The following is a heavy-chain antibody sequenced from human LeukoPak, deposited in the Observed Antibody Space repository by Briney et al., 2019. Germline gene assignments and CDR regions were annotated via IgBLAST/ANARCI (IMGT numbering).Heavy chain of an antibody. CDR3: AREYDYVWGSYSGGDY. D-gene: IGHD3-16*01. CDR1: GFTFSSYS. Sequence: GGSLRLSCAASGFTFSSYSMNWARQAPGKGLEWVSYISSSSSTIYYADSVKGRFTISRDNAKNSLYLQMNSLRDEDTAVYYCAREYDYVWGSYSGGDYWGQGTLVTVSS. CDR2: ISSSSSTI. V-gene: IGHV3-48*02. J-gene: IGHJ4*02.